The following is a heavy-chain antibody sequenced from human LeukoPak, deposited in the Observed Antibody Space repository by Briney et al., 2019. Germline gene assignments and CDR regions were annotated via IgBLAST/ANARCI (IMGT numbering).Heavy chain of an antibody. J-gene: IGHJ4*02. CDR3: ARVYYDFWSGYPY. Sequence: GGSLRLSCAASGFTFSSHAMHWVRQAPGKGLEWVAVISYDGSNKYYADSVKGRFTISRDNSKNTLYLQMNSLRAEDTAVYYCARVYYDFWSGYPYWGQGTLVTVSS. CDR1: GFTFSSHA. D-gene: IGHD3-3*01. CDR2: ISYDGSNK. V-gene: IGHV3-30-3*01.